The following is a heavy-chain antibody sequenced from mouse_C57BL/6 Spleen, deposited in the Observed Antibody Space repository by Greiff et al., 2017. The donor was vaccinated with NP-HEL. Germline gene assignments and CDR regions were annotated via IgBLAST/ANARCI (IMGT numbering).Heavy chain of an antibody. CDR2: ISSGGDYI. D-gene: IGHD4-1*01. CDR3: TRGDGTDYFDY. J-gene: IGHJ2*01. CDR1: GFTFSSYA. Sequence: EVQLMESGEGLVKPGGSLKLSCAASGFTFSSYAMSWVRQIPEKRLEWVAYISSGGDYIYYADTVKGRFTISRDNARNTLYLQMSSLKSEDTAMYYCTRGDGTDYFDYWGQGTTLTVSS. V-gene: IGHV5-9-1*02.